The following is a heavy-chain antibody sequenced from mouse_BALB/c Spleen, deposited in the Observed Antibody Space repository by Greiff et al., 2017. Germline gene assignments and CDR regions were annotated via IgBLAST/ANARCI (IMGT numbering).Heavy chain of an antibody. D-gene: IGHD1-1*01. Sequence: EVQVVESGGGLVKPGGSLKLSCAASGFTFSSYAMSWVRQTPEKRLEWVASISSGGSTYYPDSVKGRFTISRDNARNILYLQMSSLRSEDTAMYYCARGPPYYYGSSYYAMDYWGQGTSVTVSS. V-gene: IGHV5-6-5*01. CDR2: ISSGGST. CDR1: GFTFSSYA. J-gene: IGHJ4*01. CDR3: ARGPPYYYGSSYYAMDY.